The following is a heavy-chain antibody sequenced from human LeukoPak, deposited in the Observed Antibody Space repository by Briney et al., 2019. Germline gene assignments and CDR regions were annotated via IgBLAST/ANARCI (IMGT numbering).Heavy chain of an antibody. V-gene: IGHV3-30*02. CDR3: AKDRGITMIPSSGYFQH. Sequence: GGSLRLSCAASGFTFSSYGMHWVRQAPGKGLEWVAFIRYDGSNKYYADSVKGRFTISRDNSKNTLYLQMNSLRAEDTAVYYCAKDRGITMIPSSGYFQHWGQGTLVTVSS. CDR1: GFTFSSYG. D-gene: IGHD3-22*01. J-gene: IGHJ1*01. CDR2: IRYDGSNK.